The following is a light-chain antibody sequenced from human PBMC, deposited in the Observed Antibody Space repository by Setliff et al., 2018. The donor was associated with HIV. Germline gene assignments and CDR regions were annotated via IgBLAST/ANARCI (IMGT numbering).Light chain of an antibody. CDR1: NIGSKS. J-gene: IGLJ1*01. CDR3: QVWDSSSDHDV. CDR2: YDS. Sequence: SYELTQPPSVSVAPGKTARITCGGNNIGSKSVHWYQQKPGQAPVLVIYYDSDRPSGIPERFSGSNSGNTATLTISRVEAGDEADYYCQVWDSSSDHDVFGTGTKATVL. V-gene: IGLV3-21*04.